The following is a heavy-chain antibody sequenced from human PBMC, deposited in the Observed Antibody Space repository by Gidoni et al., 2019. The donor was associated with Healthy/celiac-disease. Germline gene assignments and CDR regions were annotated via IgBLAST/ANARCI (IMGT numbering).Heavy chain of an antibody. D-gene: IGHD4-17*01. J-gene: IGHJ4*02. V-gene: IGHV4-34*01. Sequence: QVQLQQWGAGLLKPSETLSLTCAVYGGSFSGYYWSWIRQPPGKGLEWIGVINHSGSTNYNPSLKSRVTISVDTSKNQFSLKLSSVTAADTAVYYCASLLPTVTTYYFDYWGQGTLVTVSS. CDR3: ASLLPTVTTYYFDY. CDR1: GGSFSGYY. CDR2: INHSGST.